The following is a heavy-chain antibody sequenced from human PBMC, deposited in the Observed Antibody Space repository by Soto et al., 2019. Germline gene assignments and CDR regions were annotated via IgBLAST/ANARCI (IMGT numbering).Heavy chain of an antibody. CDR1: GYTFSSYY. V-gene: IGHV1-46*01. Sequence: RASVKVSCKASGYTFSSYYIHWVRQAPGQGLEWMGIINPTGGSTSYAQKFQGRVTMTGDTSTSTVYMELSSLRSEDTAVYYCARTGTTVVDYWGQGTPVTVSS. CDR2: INPTGGST. D-gene: IGHD1-1*01. CDR3: ARTGTTVVDY. J-gene: IGHJ4*02.